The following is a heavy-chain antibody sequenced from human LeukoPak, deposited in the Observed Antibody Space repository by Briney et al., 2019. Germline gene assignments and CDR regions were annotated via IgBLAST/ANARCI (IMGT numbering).Heavy chain of an antibody. D-gene: IGHD6-13*01. V-gene: IGHV5-51*01. Sequence: GESLKISCKGSGYSFTSYWIGWVRQMPGKGLEWMGSIYPGDSDTRYSPSFQGQVTISADKSISTAYLQWRSLKASATAMYYCARHIRIAARPYYYYYMDVWGKGTTVTVSS. CDR3: ARHIRIAARPYYYYYMDV. CDR1: GYSFTSYW. J-gene: IGHJ6*03. CDR2: IYPGDSDT.